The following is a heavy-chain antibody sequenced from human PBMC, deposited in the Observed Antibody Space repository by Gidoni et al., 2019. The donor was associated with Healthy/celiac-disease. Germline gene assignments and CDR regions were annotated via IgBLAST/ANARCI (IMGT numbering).Heavy chain of an antibody. CDR2: ISYDGSNK. D-gene: IGHD5-12*01. CDR3: ARGLGMDV. J-gene: IGHJ6*02. CDR1: GFTFRSYG. Sequence: QVQLLESGGGVVQPGRSLRLSCAASGFTFRSYGMHWVRQAPGKGLEWVAVISYDGSNKYYADSVKGRFTISRDNSKNTLYLQMNSLRAEDTAVYYCARGLGMDVWGQGTTVTVSS. V-gene: IGHV3-30*03.